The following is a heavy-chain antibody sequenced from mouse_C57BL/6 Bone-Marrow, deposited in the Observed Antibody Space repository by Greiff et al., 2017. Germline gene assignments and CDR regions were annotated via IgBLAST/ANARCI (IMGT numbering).Heavy chain of an antibody. CDR1: GFNIKDDY. D-gene: IGHD1-1*01. CDR3: TTYGCFDY. CDR2: IDPENGDT. Sequence: EVQLQQSGAELVRPGASVKLSCTASGFNIKDDYMHWVKQRPEQGLEWIGWIDPENGDTEYASKFQGKATITADTSSNTAYLQLSSLTSEDTAVYYCTTYGCFDYWGRGTTLTVSS. V-gene: IGHV14-4*01. J-gene: IGHJ2*01.